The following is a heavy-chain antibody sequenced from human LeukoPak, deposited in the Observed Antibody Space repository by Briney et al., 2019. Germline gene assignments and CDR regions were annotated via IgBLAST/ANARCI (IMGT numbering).Heavy chain of an antibody. Sequence: SETLCLTCTVSGGSISSYYWSWIRQPAGKGLEWIGRIYTSGSTNYNPSLKSRVTMSVDTSKNQFSLKLSSVTAADTAVYYCARGSSSRRNYYYYMDVWGKGTTVTVSS. CDR2: IYTSGST. D-gene: IGHD6-13*01. J-gene: IGHJ6*03. V-gene: IGHV4-4*07. CDR1: GGSISSYY. CDR3: ARGSSSRRNYYYYMDV.